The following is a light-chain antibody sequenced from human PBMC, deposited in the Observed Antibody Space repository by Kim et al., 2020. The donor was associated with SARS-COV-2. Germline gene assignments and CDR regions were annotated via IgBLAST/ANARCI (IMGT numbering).Light chain of an antibody. J-gene: IGKJ1*01. CDR2: GVS. V-gene: IGKV1-27*01. CDR3: QKYNSAPWT. Sequence: DIQMTQSPSSLSASVGDRATITCRASQDINNYLAWYQQKPGTAPKLLIYGVSTLQSGVPSRFSGSGSAPDFTLTITSLQPEDVATYYCQKYNSAPWTFGQGTKVDIK. CDR1: QDINNY.